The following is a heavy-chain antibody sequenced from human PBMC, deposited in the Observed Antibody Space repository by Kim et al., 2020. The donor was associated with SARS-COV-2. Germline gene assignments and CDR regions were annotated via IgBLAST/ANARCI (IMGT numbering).Heavy chain of an antibody. CDR1: GGSISSSSYY. CDR3: ARSLGAGPSTIFGVVIIPDAFDI. D-gene: IGHD3-3*01. CDR2: IYYSGST. J-gene: IGHJ3*02. V-gene: IGHV4-39*01. Sequence: SETLSLTCTVSGGSISSSSYYWGWIRQPPGKGLEWIGSIYYSGSTYYNPSLKSRVTISVDTSKNQFSRKLSSVTAADTAVYYCARSLGAGPSTIFGVVIIPDAFDIWGQGTIVTVSS.